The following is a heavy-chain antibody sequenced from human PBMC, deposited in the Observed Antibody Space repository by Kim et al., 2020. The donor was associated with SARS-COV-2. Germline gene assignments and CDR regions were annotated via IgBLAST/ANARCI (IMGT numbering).Heavy chain of an antibody. D-gene: IGHD6-13*01. CDR3: AKTAGISWDFDY. J-gene: IGHJ4*02. V-gene: IGHV3-23*01. CDR2: ISGSGVI. CDR1: GFPFNSYA. Sequence: GGSLRLSCAASGFPFNSYAMTWVRQAPGKGLEWVSTISGSGVIYYADSVKGRFTISRDRSNNTLYLQMDSLTAEDTAVYYCAKTAGISWDFDYWGQGTLVTVSS.